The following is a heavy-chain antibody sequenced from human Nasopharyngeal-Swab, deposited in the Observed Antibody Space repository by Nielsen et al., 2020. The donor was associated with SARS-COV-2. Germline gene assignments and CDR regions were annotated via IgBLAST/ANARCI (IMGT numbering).Heavy chain of an antibody. CDR1: GFTFSSQA. V-gene: IGHV3-23*03. Sequence: GASLHLSWEVSGFTFSSQAMSWVRQAPGKGLEWVSIIYSSGSNRYYADSVKGRFTISRDNSKNTLYLQMNSLRAENTALYYCANSVTSSIEVAAFNDWGQGTLVTVSS. CDR2: IYSSGSNR. J-gene: IGHJ4*02. CDR3: ANSVTSSIEVAAFND. D-gene: IGHD2-2*01.